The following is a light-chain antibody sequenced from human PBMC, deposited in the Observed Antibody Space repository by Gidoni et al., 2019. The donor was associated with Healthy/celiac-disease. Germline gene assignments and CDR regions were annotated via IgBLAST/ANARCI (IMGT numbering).Light chain of an antibody. Sequence: QSALTPPASVSGSPGQSITISCTGTSSDVGGYNYVSWYQQHTGKAPKLMIYEVSNRPSGVSNRFSGSKSGNTASLTIAGIQAEDEADYYCSSYTSSNSYGFGTGTKVTVL. CDR2: EVS. V-gene: IGLV2-14*01. CDR1: SSDVGGYNY. CDR3: SSYTSSNSYG. J-gene: IGLJ1*01.